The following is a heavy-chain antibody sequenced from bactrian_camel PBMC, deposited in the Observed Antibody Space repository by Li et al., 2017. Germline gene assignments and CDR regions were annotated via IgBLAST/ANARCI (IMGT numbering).Heavy chain of an antibody. CDR3: AADLYIGSRDCVATMREGNPEERFGY. V-gene: IGHV3S53*01. Sequence: VQLVESGGGSVQAGGSLRLSCAASGNTVSRHCMGWFRQAPGKEREGVAAIGSDARARYADSVKGRFTMSQDNAKNTLYLDMNSLKPEDTAMYYCAADLYIGSRDCVATMREGNPEERFGYWGQGTQVTVS. CDR1: GNTVSRHC. J-gene: IGHJ4*01. D-gene: IGHD4*01. CDR2: IGSDARA.